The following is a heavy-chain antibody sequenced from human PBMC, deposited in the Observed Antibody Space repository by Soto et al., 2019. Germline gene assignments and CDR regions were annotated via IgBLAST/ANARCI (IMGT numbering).Heavy chain of an antibody. CDR1: GFTFSSYA. Sequence: GGSLRLSCAASGFTFSSYAMSWVRQAPGKGLEWVSAISGSGGSTYYADSVKGRFTISRDNSKNTLYLQMNSLRAEDTAVYYCAKAGITMVRGVIISSNNWFDPWGHGTLVTVSS. J-gene: IGHJ5*02. CDR3: AKAGITMVRGVIISSNNWFDP. D-gene: IGHD3-10*01. V-gene: IGHV3-23*01. CDR2: ISGSGGST.